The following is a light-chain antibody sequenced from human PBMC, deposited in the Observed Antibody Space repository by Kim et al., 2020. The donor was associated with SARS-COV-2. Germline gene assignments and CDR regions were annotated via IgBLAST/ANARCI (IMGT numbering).Light chain of an antibody. Sequence: PGQSVTISCTGTSNDVGGYQYVSWYQQHPGKAPKLMIYDVNNRPSGVPDRFSGSKSGNTASLTISGLQPEDEADYYCCSYAGSYTIFGGGTSCPS. V-gene: IGLV2-11*03. CDR2: DVN. CDR1: SNDVGGYQY. CDR3: CSYAGSYTI. J-gene: IGLJ2*01.